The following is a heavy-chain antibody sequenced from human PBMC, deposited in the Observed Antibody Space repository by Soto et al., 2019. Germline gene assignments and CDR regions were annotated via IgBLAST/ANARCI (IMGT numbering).Heavy chain of an antibody. J-gene: IGHJ4*02. CDR3: ARLVYDSRLNYLYFDH. Sequence: PAEPLSPTCDLSGVSLSSGNWWSWGRQPPGKGLEWIAEVYNDRSANYQPSLESRATISVDRSKNQFSLRLSSVTAADTAKYYCARLVYDSRLNYLYFDHWGQGTLVTVSS. V-gene: IGHV4-4*02. CDR1: GVSLSSGNW. CDR2: VYNDRSA. D-gene: IGHD3-22*01.